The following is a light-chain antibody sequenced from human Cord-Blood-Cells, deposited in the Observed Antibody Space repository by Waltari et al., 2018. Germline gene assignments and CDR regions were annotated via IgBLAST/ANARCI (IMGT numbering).Light chain of an antibody. CDR2: EVS. CDR1: SSDVGGHNS. CDR3: SSYTSSSTSVV. J-gene: IGLJ2*01. V-gene: IGLV2-14*01. Sequence: QPALTQPASVSGSPGQPIPISCPGTSSDVGGHNSVSWYQQHPGKAPKLMIYEVSHRPSGVSNRFSGSKSGNTASLTISGLQAEDEADYYCSSYTSSSTSVVFGGGTKLTV.